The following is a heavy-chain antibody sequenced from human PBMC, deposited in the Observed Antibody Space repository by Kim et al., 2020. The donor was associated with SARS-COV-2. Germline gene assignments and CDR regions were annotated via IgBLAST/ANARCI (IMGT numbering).Heavy chain of an antibody. J-gene: IGHJ4*02. V-gene: IGHV4-39*07. CDR3: ARDPSLGRYYFDY. CDR1: GGSISSSNSY. D-gene: IGHD1-26*01. Sequence: SETLSLICTVSGGSISSSNSYWAWIRQPPGKGLECIGSIYYSGTTYYNPSLKSRVTISVDTSKNQFSLKLDSVTAADTAVYHCARDPSLGRYYFDYWGQGILVTVSS. CDR2: IYYSGTT.